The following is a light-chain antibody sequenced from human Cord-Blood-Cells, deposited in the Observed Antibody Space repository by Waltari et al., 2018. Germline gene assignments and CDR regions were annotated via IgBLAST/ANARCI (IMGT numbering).Light chain of an antibody. CDR1: QSVSSSS. J-gene: IGKJ1*01. V-gene: IGKV3-20*01. CDR2: GAS. Sequence: DIVLTQSPGTLSLSPGERATLPCRASQSVSSSSLAWYQQKPGQAPRLLIYGASSRATGIPDRFSGSGSGTDFTLTISRLEPEDVAVDYCQQYGSSPPWTFGQGTKVEIK. CDR3: QQYGSSPPWT.